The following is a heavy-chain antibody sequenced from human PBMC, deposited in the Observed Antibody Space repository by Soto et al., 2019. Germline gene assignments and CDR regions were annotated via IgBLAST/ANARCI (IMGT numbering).Heavy chain of an antibody. CDR2: INPSGGST. Sequence: APVKASCKASGYTFPSYYMHWVRQAPGQGPEWMGIINPSGGSTSYAQKFQGRVTMTRDTSTSTVYMELSSLRSEDTAVYYCARVSVDTAMVTWGSVAFDYWGQGTLVTVSS. CDR1: GYTFPSYY. D-gene: IGHD5-18*01. J-gene: IGHJ4*02. CDR3: ARVSVDTAMVTWGSVAFDY. V-gene: IGHV1-46*01.